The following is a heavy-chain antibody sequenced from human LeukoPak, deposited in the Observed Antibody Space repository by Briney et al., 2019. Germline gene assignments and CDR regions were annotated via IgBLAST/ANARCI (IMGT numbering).Heavy chain of an antibody. V-gene: IGHV4-59*01. CDR1: GGSISSYY. CDR2: IYYSGST. J-gene: IGHJ6*03. Sequence: PSETPSLTCTVSGGSISSYYWSWIRQPPGKGLEWIGYIYYSGSTNYNPSLKSRVTISVDTSKNQFSLKLSSVTAADTAVYYCARDRDYGSGSWGYYYYYMDVWGKGTTVTVSS. CDR3: ARDRDYGSGSWGYYYYYMDV. D-gene: IGHD3-10*01.